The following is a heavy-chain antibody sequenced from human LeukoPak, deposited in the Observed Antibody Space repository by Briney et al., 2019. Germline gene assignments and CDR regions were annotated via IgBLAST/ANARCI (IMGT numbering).Heavy chain of an antibody. CDR2: ISSSSSYI. CDR3: ARRGRRREYDILTGYSQRGEFDY. D-gene: IGHD3-9*01. J-gene: IGHJ4*02. CDR1: GFPFSSYS. V-gene: IGHV3-21*01. Sequence: GGSLRLSCAASGFPFSSYSMNWVRQAPGKGLEWVSSISSSSSYIYYADSVKGRFTISRDNAKNSLYLQMNSLRAEDTAVYYCARRGRRREYDILTGYSQRGEFDYWGQGTLVTVSS.